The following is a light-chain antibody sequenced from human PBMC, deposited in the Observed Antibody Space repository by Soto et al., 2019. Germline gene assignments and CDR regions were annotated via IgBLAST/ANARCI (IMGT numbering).Light chain of an antibody. V-gene: IGKV2-28*01. J-gene: IGKJ4*01. Sequence: DIVLTQSPVSLPVTPGEPASISCRSSQSLLHSNGNHYLDWYLQKPGQSPQLLIYLGSNRASGVPDRFSGSGSGTDFTLKISRVEAEDVGVYYCMQALQTPLTFGGGTQ. CDR2: LGS. CDR3: MQALQTPLT. CDR1: QSLLHSNGNHY.